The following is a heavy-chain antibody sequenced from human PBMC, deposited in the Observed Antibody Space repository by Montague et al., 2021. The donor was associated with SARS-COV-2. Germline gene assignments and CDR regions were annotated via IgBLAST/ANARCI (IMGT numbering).Heavy chain of an antibody. Sequence: SLRLSCAASGFIFSSYELNLVRQAPGKGLEWISYSSSSVGGRTKHYTXXVKGRFTISRDNAKNSLYLQMNSLRVEDTAIYYCARDRDWDDWCGMDVWGQGTTVTVSS. CDR1: GFIFSSYE. CDR3: ARDRDWDDWCGMDV. V-gene: IGHV3-48*03. J-gene: IGHJ6*02. CDR2: SSSSVGGRTK. D-gene: IGHD2-21*01.